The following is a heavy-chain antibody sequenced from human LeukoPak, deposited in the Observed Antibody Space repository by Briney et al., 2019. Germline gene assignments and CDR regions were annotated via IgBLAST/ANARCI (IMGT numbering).Heavy chain of an antibody. CDR2: INHSGST. Sequence: PSETLSLTCAVYGGSFSGYYWSWIRQPPGKGLEWIGEINHSGSTNYNPSLKSRVTISVDTSKNQFSLKLSSVTAADTAVYYCARGPGLHYYGSGTYLKRIERPLDYWGQGTLVTVSS. D-gene: IGHD3-10*01. CDR1: GGSFSGYY. J-gene: IGHJ4*02. V-gene: IGHV4-34*01. CDR3: ARGPGLHYYGSGTYLKRIERPLDY.